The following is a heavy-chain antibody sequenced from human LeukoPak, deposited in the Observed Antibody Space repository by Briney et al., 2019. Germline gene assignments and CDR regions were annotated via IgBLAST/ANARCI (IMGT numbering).Heavy chain of an antibody. V-gene: IGHV4-39*01. D-gene: IGHD1-7*01. CDR2: IYYSGST. Sequence: SETLSLTCTVSGGSISSSSYYWGWIRQPPGEGLEWIGSIYYSGSTYYNPSLKSRVTISVDTSKNRFSLKLSSVTAADTAMYYCAGVIGNYDGRLDYWGQGTLVTVSS. CDR3: AGVIGNYDGRLDY. J-gene: IGHJ4*02. CDR1: GGSISSSSYY.